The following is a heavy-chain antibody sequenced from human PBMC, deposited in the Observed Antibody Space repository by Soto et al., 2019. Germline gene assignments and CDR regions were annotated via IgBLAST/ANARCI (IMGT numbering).Heavy chain of an antibody. V-gene: IGHV3-30-3*01. CDR1: GFTFSSYA. CDR3: ARCKCSSHYDFWSGYLELDN. CDR2: ISYDGSNK. Sequence: PGGSLRLSCAASGFTFSSYAMHWVRQAPGKGLEWVAVISYDGSNKYYADSVKGRFTISRDNSKNTLYLQMNSLRAEDTAVYYCARCKCSSHYDFWSGYLELDNWGQGTLVTVSS. D-gene: IGHD3-3*01. J-gene: IGHJ4*02.